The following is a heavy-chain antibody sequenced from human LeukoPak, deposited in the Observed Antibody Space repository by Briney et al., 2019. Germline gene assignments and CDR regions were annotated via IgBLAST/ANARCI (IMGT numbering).Heavy chain of an antibody. Sequence: SETLSLTCGVSGGSISSTNWWSWVRQPPGQGLEWIGEISLSGLTNYNPSLKSRVTMSLDKSKNHLSLNLTSVTAADTAVYYCSIESGAFSPFGYWGQGTLVTVSS. D-gene: IGHD1-26*01. CDR3: SIESGAFSPFGY. V-gene: IGHV4-4*02. J-gene: IGHJ4*02. CDR2: ISLSGLT. CDR1: GGSISSTNW.